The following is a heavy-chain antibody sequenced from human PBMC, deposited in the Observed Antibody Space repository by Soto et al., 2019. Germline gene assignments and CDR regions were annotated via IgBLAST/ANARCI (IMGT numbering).Heavy chain of an antibody. V-gene: IGHV1-69*02. J-gene: IGHJ4*02. Sequence: QVQLVQSGAEVKKPRSSVRVSCTPSGGTFSSYTISWVRQAPGQGLEWMGRIDPRTGMTKYAQKFQGSLTITAATSTTTAYLELNRPTSEDSAVYFCSRGVASIVDSWGQGTQVTVSS. D-gene: IGHD2-15*01. CDR1: GGTFSSYT. CDR2: IDPRTGMT. CDR3: SRGVASIVDS.